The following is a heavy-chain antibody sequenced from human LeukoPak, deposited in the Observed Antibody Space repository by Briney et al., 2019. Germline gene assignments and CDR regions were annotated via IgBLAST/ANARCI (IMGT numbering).Heavy chain of an antibody. CDR2: INHSGST. CDR1: GGSFSGYY. Sequence: SETLSLTCAVYGGSFSGYYWSWIRQPPGKGLEWIGEINHSGSTNYNPSLESRVTISVDTSKNQFSLKLSSVTAADTAVYYCARKLRGAPADYWGQGTLVTVSS. J-gene: IGHJ4*02. CDR3: ARKLRGAPADY. V-gene: IGHV4-34*01. D-gene: IGHD2-21*01.